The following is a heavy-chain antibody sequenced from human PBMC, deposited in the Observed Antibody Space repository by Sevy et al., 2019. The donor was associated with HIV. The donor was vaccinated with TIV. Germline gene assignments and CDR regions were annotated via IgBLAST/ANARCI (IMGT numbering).Heavy chain of an antibody. CDR1: GGSVSSGSYY. D-gene: IGHD5-18*01. J-gene: IGHJ6*02. CDR3: ARDFDTAMVSDPDYYYYGMDV. CDR2: IYYSGST. Sequence: SETLSLTCTVSGGSVSSGSYYWSWIRQPPGKGLEWIGYIYYSGSTNYNPSLKSRVTISVDTSKNQFSLKLSSVTAADTAVYYCARDFDTAMVSDPDYYYYGMDVWGQGTTVTVSS. V-gene: IGHV4-61*01.